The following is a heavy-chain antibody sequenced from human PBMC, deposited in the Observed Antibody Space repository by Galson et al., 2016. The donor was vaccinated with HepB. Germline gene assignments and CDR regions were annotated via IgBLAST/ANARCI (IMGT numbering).Heavy chain of an antibody. CDR1: GDSIRNVGRH. CDR3: VRLGTAAAVANRRGSIY. V-gene: IGHV4-39*01. Sequence: SETLSLTCTVSGDSIRNVGRHWGWFRQSPGKGLEYIGSIHSSGTSYYNPSLTSRIPVSADTSRNQFFLSLTSVTAADTAIYYCVRLGTAAAVANRRGSIYWGQGTRVSVSS. CDR2: IHSSGTS. D-gene: IGHD6-25*01. J-gene: IGHJ4*02.